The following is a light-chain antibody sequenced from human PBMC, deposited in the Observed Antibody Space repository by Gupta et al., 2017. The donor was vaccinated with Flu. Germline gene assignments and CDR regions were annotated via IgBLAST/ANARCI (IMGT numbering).Light chain of an antibody. Sequence: QSALTQPPSVSGSPGQSVTISCTGTSSDIGTYNRVSWYQQSPGTVPKLMIDEVSNRPAVVPDRFSGSKSGNTASPTISGRQAEDEADYYYTSYTSSYTYVFGTGTKVTVL. CDR2: EVS. J-gene: IGLJ1*01. V-gene: IGLV2-18*02. CDR3: TSYTSSYTYV. CDR1: SSDIGTYNR.